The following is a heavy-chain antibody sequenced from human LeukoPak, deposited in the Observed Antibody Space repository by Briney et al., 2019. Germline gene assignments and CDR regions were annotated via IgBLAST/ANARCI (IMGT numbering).Heavy chain of an antibody. V-gene: IGHV3-9*01. CDR2: ISWNSGSI. CDR1: GFTFDDYA. Sequence: PGRSLRLSCAASGFTFDDYAMHWVRQAPGKGLEWVSGISWNSGSIGYADSVKGRFTISRDNAKNSLYLQMNSLRAEDTALYYCAKSSRSGWYDWFDPWGQGTLVTVSS. D-gene: IGHD6-19*01. J-gene: IGHJ5*02. CDR3: AKSSRSGWYDWFDP.